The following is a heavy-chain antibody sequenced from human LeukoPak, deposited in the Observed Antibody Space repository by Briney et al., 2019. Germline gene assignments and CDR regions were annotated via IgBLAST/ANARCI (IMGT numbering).Heavy chain of an antibody. Sequence: PGGSLRLSCAASGFTVSSNYMSWVRQAPGKGLEWVSVIYSGGSTYYADSVKGRFTISRDNSKNTLYLQMNSLRAEDTAVYYCARAVRGIRITVYHYYMDVWGKGTTVTVSS. CDR2: IYSGGST. D-gene: IGHD2-15*01. J-gene: IGHJ6*03. V-gene: IGHV3-66*02. CDR1: GFTVSSNY. CDR3: ARAVRGIRITVYHYYMDV.